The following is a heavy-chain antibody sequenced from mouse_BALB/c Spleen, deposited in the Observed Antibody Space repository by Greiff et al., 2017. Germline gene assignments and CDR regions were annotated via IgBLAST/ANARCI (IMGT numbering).Heavy chain of an antibody. J-gene: IGHJ4*01. CDR1: GFTFSSYA. V-gene: IGHV5-6-5*01. CDR2: ISSGGST. Sequence: EVQVVESGGGLVKPGGSLKLSCAASGFTFSSYAMSWVRQTPEKRLEWVASISSGGSTYYPDSVKGRFTISRDNARNILYLQMSSLRSEDTAMYYCARGRYAMDYWGQGTSVTVSS. CDR3: ARGRYAMDY.